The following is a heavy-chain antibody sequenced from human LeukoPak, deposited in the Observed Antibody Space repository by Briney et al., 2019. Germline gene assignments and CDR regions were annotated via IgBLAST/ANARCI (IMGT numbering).Heavy chain of an antibody. Sequence: GGSLRLSCAASGFPFSDYAMTWVRQTPGKGLEWVSVISGGGDSVDYADSMKGRFTISRDNSKNTLYLQMYSLRAEDTAVYYCARGEKSWINGFDLWGQGTLVTVSS. CDR1: GFPFSDYA. CDR2: ISGGGDSV. J-gene: IGHJ4*02. D-gene: IGHD2-8*01. CDR3: ARGEKSWINGFDL. V-gene: IGHV3-23*01.